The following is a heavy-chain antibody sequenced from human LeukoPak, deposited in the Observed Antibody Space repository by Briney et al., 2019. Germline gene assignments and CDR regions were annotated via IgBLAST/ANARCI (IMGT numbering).Heavy chain of an antibody. Sequence: NPSQTLSLTCTVSGGSISSGGYYWSWLRQHPGKGLVWFGYIYYSGSTYYSPSLKRRVTISVDTSKNQFSLKLSSVTAADTAVYYCARTSGLRFLEWLPDYNWFDPWGQGTLVTVSS. D-gene: IGHD3-3*01. J-gene: IGHJ5*02. CDR1: GGSISSGGYY. V-gene: IGHV4-31*03. CDR2: IYYSGST. CDR3: ARTSGLRFLEWLPDYNWFDP.